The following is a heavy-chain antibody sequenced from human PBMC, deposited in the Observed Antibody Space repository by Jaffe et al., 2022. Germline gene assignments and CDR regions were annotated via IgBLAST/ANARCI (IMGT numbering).Heavy chain of an antibody. J-gene: IGHJ4*02. Sequence: EVQLLESGGGLVQPGGSLRLSCAASGFTFSSYAMSWVRQAPGKGLEWVSAISGSGGSTYYADSVKGRFTISRDNSKNTLYLQMNSLRAEDTAVYYCAKDPTAPPAVVVVSNYFDYWGQGTLVTVSS. D-gene: IGHD2-15*01. V-gene: IGHV3-23*01. CDR1: GFTFSSYA. CDR2: ISGSGGST. CDR3: AKDPTAPPAVVVVSNYFDY.